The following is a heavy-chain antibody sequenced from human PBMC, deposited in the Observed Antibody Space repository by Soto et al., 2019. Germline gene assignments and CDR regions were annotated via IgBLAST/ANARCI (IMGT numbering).Heavy chain of an antibody. Sequence: PGGSLRLSCAASGFTFSSYSMNWVRQAPGKGLEWVSYISSSSSTIYYADSVKGRFTISRDNAKNSLYLQMNSLRAEDTAVYYCASDDYGDSYAFDIWGQGTMVTGSS. CDR3: ASDDYGDSYAFDI. V-gene: IGHV3-48*01. CDR1: GFTFSSYS. D-gene: IGHD4-17*01. CDR2: ISSSSSTI. J-gene: IGHJ3*02.